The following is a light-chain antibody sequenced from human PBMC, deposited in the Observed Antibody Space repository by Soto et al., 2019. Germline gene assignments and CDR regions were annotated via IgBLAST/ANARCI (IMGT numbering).Light chain of an antibody. CDR2: GAS. J-gene: IGKJ4*01. Sequence: EIVLTQSPGTLSLSPGERATLSCRASQSVSSSYLAWYQQKPGKDPRLLIYGASSRATGIPDRFSGSGSGTDFTLTISRLEPEDFAVYYCQQYGSSPLTFGGGTKVDIK. CDR3: QQYGSSPLT. CDR1: QSVSSSY. V-gene: IGKV3-20*01.